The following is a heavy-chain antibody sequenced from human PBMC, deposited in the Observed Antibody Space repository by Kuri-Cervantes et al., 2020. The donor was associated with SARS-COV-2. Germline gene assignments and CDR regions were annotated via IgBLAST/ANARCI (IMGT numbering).Heavy chain of an antibody. J-gene: IGHJ6*03. Sequence: SQTLSLTCAVYGGSFSGYYWSWIRQPPGKGLEWIGEINHSGSTNYNPSLKSRVTISVDTSKNQFSLKLSSVTAADTAVYYCARIVNYSEGNWNYGYYYYMDVWGKGTTVTVSS. CDR1: GGSFSGYY. CDR2: INHSGST. CDR3: ARIVNYSEGNWNYGYYYYMDV. V-gene: IGHV4-34*01. D-gene: IGHD1-7*01.